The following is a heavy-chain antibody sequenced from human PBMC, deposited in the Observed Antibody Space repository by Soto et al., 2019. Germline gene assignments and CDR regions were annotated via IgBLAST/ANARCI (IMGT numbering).Heavy chain of an antibody. V-gene: IGHV3-30*18. D-gene: IGHD6-6*01. CDR3: ANLMDPPKATAHPETDAFDI. Sequence: GGSLRLSCAASGFTFSSYGMHWVRQAPGKGLEWVAVISYDGSNKYYADSVKGRFTISRDNSKNTLYLQMNSLRAEDTAVYYCANLMDPPKATAHPETDAFDIWGQGTMVTVSS. CDR2: ISYDGSNK. CDR1: GFTFSSYG. J-gene: IGHJ3*02.